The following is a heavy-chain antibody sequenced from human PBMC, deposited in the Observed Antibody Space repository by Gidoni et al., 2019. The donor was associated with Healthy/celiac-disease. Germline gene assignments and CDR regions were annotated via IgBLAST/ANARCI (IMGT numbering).Heavy chain of an antibody. CDR1: AFTFSSYA. Sequence: DVQLLQSGRGLVQPAGSLSLSCTASAFTFSSYARSWVRQAPGKGLECVSAISGSGGSTYYADSVKGRFTISRDNSKNTLYLQMNSLRAEDTAVYYCAKASRGSLEYNWISFDYWGQGTLVTVSS. CDR3: AKASRGSLEYNWISFDY. CDR2: ISGSGGST. J-gene: IGHJ4*02. D-gene: IGHD1-20*01. V-gene: IGHV3-23*01.